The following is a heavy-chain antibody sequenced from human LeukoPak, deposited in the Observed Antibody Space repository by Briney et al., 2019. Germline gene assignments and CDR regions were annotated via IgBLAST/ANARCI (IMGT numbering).Heavy chain of an antibody. V-gene: IGHV3-48*02. Sequence: GSLRLSCAASGFTFSTFSLNWVRQAPGKGLEWVSYISSSSSSIDYADSVKGRFTISRDSAKNSLYLQMNGLRDEDTAVYYCARHLYRAFDYWGQGTLVTVSS. D-gene: IGHD1-26*01. CDR2: ISSSSSSI. CDR1: GFTFSTFS. CDR3: ARHLYRAFDY. J-gene: IGHJ4*02.